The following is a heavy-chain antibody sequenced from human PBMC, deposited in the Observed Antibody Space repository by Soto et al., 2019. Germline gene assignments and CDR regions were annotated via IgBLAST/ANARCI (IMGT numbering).Heavy chain of an antibody. J-gene: IGHJ4*02. V-gene: IGHV4-61*01. D-gene: IGHD3-16*01. CDR2: IYYSGST. CDR3: ATGWSRYDYVWGSYHYFDY. CDR1: GGSVSSGSYY. Sequence: QVQLQESGPGLVKPSETLSLTCTVSGGSVSSGSYYWSWIRQPPGKGLEWIGDIYYSGSTNYNPSLKSRVTISVDTSKNQFSLKLSSVTAADTAVYYCATGWSRYDYVWGSYHYFDYWGQGTLVTVSS.